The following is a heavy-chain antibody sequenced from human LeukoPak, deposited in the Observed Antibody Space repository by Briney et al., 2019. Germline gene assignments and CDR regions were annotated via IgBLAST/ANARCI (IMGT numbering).Heavy chain of an antibody. D-gene: IGHD6-19*01. V-gene: IGHV1-18*01. CDR2: ISAYNGNT. CDR3: ASPQSSANLGWYSI. J-gene: IGHJ4*02. Sequence: ASVKVSCKASGYTFASYGISWVRQAPGQGLEWMGWISAYNGNTNYAQKLQGRVTMTTATSTSTAYMELRSLRSDDTAVYYCASPQSSANLGWYSIWGQGTLVTVSS. CDR1: GYTFASYG.